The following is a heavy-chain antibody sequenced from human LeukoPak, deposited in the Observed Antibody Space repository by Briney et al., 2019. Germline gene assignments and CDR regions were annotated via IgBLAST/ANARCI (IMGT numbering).Heavy chain of an antibody. CDR3: ARAVAGTEGWFNS. D-gene: IGHD1-1*01. CDR1: GGSVSSDSAA. J-gene: IGHJ5*01. V-gene: IGHV6-1*01. CDR2: TYYRSKWYN. Sequence: SQTLSLTCAISGGSVSSDSAAWNWVRQSPSRGLEWLGRTYYRSKWYNDYSAFVKSRITINPDTSKNQFSLQLNFVTPEDTAVYYCARAVAGTEGWFNSWGQGTLVTVSS.